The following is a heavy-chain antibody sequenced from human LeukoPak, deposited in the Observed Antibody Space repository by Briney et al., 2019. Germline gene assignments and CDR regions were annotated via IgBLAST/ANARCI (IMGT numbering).Heavy chain of an antibody. CDR3: ARDLFPVSVSATFITLDY. CDR2: INPNSGGT. D-gene: IGHD2-21*02. Sequence: ASVKVSCKASGYTFTGYYMHWVRQAPGQGLEWMGWINPNSGGTNYAQKFQGRVTMTTDTSTSTAYMELRSLRSDDTAVYYCARDLFPVSVSATFITLDYWGQGTLVTVSS. V-gene: IGHV1-2*02. CDR1: GYTFTGYY. J-gene: IGHJ4*02.